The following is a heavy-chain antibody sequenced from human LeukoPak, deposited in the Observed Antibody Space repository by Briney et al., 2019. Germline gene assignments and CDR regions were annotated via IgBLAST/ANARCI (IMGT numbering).Heavy chain of an antibody. CDR2: TYYRSKWYN. D-gene: IGHD3-10*01. CDR3: ARADMVRGVIRETFDY. V-gene: IGHV6-1*01. J-gene: IGHJ4*02. Sequence: SQTLSLTCAISGDSVSSNSVAWNWIRQSPSRGLEWLGRTYYRSKWYNDYAVSVKSRITINPDTSKNQFSLQLNSVTPEDTAVYYCARADMVRGVIRETFDYWGQGTLVTVSS. CDR1: GDSVSSNSVA.